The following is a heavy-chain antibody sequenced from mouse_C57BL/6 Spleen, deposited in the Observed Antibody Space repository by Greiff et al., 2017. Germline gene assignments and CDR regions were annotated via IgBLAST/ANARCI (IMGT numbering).Heavy chain of an antibody. Sequence: VQLVESGAELVRPGASVKLSCKASGYTFTDYYINWVKQRPGQGLEWIARIYPGSGNTYYNEKFKGKATLTAEKSSSTAYMQLSSLTSEDSAVYFCARHLYYFDYWGQGTTLTVSS. CDR2: IYPGSGNT. CDR1: GYTFTDYY. J-gene: IGHJ2*01. CDR3: ARHLYYFDY. V-gene: IGHV1-76*01.